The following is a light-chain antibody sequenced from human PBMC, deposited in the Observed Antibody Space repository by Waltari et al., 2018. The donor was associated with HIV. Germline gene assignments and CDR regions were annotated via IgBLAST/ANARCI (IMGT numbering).Light chain of an antibody. CDR2: RNN. J-gene: IGLJ2*01. CDR1: SSNIGRYY. Sequence: QSVLTQPPSASGTPGQRVTISCSGSSSNIGRYYVYWYQQPPGTAPKLLIYRNNQRPSGVPDRFSGSKSGTSASLAINGLRSEDEADYYCAAWTDSLTAVVFGGGTKLSVL. V-gene: IGLV1-47*01. CDR3: AAWTDSLTAVV.